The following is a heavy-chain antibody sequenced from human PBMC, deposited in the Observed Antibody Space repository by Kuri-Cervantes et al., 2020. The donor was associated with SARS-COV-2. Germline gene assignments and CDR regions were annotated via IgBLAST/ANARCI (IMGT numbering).Heavy chain of an antibody. CDR3: AKDLGRPNWFDH. J-gene: IGHJ5*02. CDR1: GFTFSSYA. CDR2: ISGSGGST. V-gene: IGHV3-23*01. Sequence: GESLKISCAASGFTFSSYAMSWVRQAPGKGLEWVSAISGSGGSTYYADSVKGRFTISRDNSKNTLYLQMNSLRAEDTAVYYCAKDLGRPNWFDHWGQGTLVTVSS.